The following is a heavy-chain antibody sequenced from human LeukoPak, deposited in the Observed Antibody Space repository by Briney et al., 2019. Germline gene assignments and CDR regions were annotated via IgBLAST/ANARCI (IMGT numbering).Heavy chain of an antibody. V-gene: IGHV3-23*01. D-gene: IGHD3-16*02. CDR2: ISGSGGST. CDR1: GFTFSSYG. CDR3: ARDGRGNYHYDQ. J-gene: IGHJ4*02. Sequence: PGGSLRLSCAASGFTFSSYGMSWVRQAPGKGLEWVSAISGSGGSTYYADSVKGRFTISRDNAKNSVYLQMNSLRAEDTAVYYCARDGRGNYHYDQWGQGTLVTVSS.